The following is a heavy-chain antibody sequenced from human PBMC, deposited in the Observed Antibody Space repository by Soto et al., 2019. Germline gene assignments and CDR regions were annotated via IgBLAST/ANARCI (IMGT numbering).Heavy chain of an antibody. J-gene: IGHJ4*02. Sequence: SETLSLTCTVSGGSISSYYWSWIRQPPGKGLEWLGYIYYSGSTNYNPSLKSRVTIPVDTSKNQFSLKLSSVTAADTAVYYCARTPLYYYDSSGYFDYWGQGTLVTV. CDR1: GGSISSYY. V-gene: IGHV4-59*01. CDR3: ARTPLYYYDSSGYFDY. D-gene: IGHD3-22*01. CDR2: IYYSGST.